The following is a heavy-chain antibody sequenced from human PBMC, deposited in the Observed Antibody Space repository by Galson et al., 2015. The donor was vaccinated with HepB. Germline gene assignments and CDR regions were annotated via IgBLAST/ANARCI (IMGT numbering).Heavy chain of an antibody. CDR1: GYTFTSYG. D-gene: IGHD3/OR15-3a*01. J-gene: IGHJ5*02. Sequence: SVKVSCKASGYTFTSYGIIWVRQAPGQGLEWMGWVSANDGNTKYAQKFQGRVTMTTDTSTTTAYMELRRLTSDDTGVYYCARDPAYELWSQGWFDPWGQGTLVTVSS. CDR2: VSANDGNT. V-gene: IGHV1-18*01. CDR3: ARDPAYELWSQGWFDP.